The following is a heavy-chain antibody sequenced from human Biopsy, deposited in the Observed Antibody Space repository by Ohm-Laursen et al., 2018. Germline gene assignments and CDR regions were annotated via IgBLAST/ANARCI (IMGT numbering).Heavy chain of an antibody. J-gene: IGHJ2*01. CDR1: GGSISSGGSY. CDR3: VREPKTGTAEAWYFDL. V-gene: IGHV4-31*03. D-gene: IGHD3-9*01. Sequence: TLSLTCTVSGGSISSGGSYWSWIRQRPGKGLEWIGYISHTGSTHSNPSLKSRITISIDTSENYFSLKLRSVTATDAAVYYCVREPKTGTAEAWYFDLWGRGTPVTVSS. CDR2: ISHTGST.